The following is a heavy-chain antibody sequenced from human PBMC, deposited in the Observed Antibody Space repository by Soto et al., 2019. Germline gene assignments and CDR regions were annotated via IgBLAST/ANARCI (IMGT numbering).Heavy chain of an antibody. V-gene: IGHV3-23*01. J-gene: IGHJ6*02. CDR2: ISGSGGST. Sequence: GGSLRLSCAASGFTFSSYAMSWVRQAPGKGLEWVSAISGSGGSTYYADSVKGRFTISRDNSKNTLYLQMNSLRAEDTAVYYCLRPNYYYYGMDVWGQGTTVTVSS. CDR3: LRPNYYYYGMDV. CDR1: GFTFSSYA.